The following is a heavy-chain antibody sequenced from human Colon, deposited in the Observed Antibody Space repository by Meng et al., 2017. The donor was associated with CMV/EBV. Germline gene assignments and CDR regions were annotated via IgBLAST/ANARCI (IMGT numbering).Heavy chain of an antibody. V-gene: IGHV1-2*02. CDR1: GDTFTGYY. J-gene: IGHJ4*02. CDR3: ARDPSGSRVPFDY. Sequence: GQLLQAWAAGMMPAASVKVPCNASGDTFTGYYMHWVRQVPGQGLEWMGWINPNCCGTIYAQKFQGRLTMTRDPSITTVYMELSSLSSDDTAVYYCARDPSGSRVPFDYWGQGSLVTVSS. CDR2: INPNCCGT. D-gene: IGHD1-26*01.